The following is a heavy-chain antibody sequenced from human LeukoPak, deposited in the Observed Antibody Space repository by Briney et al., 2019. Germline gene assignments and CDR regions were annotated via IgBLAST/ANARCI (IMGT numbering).Heavy chain of an antibody. CDR3: ARRSSSWRFDY. D-gene: IGHD6-13*01. CDR2: IFHSGSA. J-gene: IGHJ4*02. Sequence: SETLSLTCTVSGGSTSSSSYYWGWIRQPPGKGLEWIGSIFHSGSAYYNPSLKSRVTISVDTSKNQLSLKLSSVTAADAAVYYCARRSSSWRFDYWGQGTLVTVSS. CDR1: GGSTSSSSYY. V-gene: IGHV4-39*01.